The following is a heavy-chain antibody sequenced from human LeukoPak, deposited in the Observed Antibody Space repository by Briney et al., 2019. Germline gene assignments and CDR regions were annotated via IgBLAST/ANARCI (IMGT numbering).Heavy chain of an antibody. V-gene: IGHV3-7*01. CDR3: ARFGYSGWNLEY. Sequence: GGSLRLSCAASGFSFRDFWMTWVRQAPGKGLEWVADINQGGSVKYYVDSVKGRFTISRDDAESSLYVQMNSLRDEDTAVYYCARFGYSGWNLEYWGQGTLVTVSS. CDR1: GFSFRDFW. D-gene: IGHD5-12*01. J-gene: IGHJ4*02. CDR2: INQGGSVK.